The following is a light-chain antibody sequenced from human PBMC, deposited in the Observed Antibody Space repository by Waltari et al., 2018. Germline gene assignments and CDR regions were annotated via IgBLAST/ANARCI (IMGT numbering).Light chain of an antibody. J-gene: IGKJ1*01. CDR1: QDVINY. CDR3: EHSEA. Sequence: DMQMTQSTPSLSASVGDRVAIACQPSQDVINYINWYQQKPGQAPQLLIYDAAIFKTGGASRLRSGQTGTYFTLTISGLQPEDVGTYYCEHSEAFGQGTTVEI. V-gene: IGKV1-33*01. CDR2: DAA.